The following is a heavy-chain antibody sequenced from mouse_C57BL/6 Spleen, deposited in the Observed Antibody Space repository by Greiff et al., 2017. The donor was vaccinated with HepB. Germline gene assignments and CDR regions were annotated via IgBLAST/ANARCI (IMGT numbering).Heavy chain of an antibody. D-gene: IGHD1-1*01. CDR3: TRKYYYGSSLYFDY. J-gene: IGHJ2*01. Sequence: VQLQQSGAELVRPGASVTLSCKASGYTFTDYEMHWVKQTPVHGLEWIGAIDPETGGTAYNQKFKGKAILTADKSSSTAYMELRSLTSEDSAVYYCTRKYYYGSSLYFDYWGQGTTLTVSS. CDR1: GYTFTDYE. V-gene: IGHV1-15*01. CDR2: IDPETGGT.